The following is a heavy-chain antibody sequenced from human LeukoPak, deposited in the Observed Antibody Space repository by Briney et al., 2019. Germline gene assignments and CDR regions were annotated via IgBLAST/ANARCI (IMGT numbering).Heavy chain of an antibody. V-gene: IGHV3-23*01. Sequence: GGSLRLSCAASGFTFSSYAMNWVRQAPGKGPEWVSGISGSGGSTSYADSVKGRFTISRDNSKNTLYLQKNSLRAEDTAIYYCAKIPDSSGYTSDRYWGQGTLVTASS. D-gene: IGHD3-22*01. CDR2: ISGSGGST. CDR3: AKIPDSSGYTSDRY. J-gene: IGHJ4*02. CDR1: GFTFSSYA.